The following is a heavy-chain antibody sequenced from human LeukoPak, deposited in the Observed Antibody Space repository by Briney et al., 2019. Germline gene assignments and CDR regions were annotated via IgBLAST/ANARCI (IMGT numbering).Heavy chain of an antibody. CDR3: ARDDAPDYGDFELFGY. CDR2: INQDESVK. D-gene: IGHD4-17*01. J-gene: IGHJ4*02. V-gene: IGHV3-7*05. CDR1: GFTFSNFW. Sequence: SGGSLRLSCAASGFTFSNFWMTWVRQAPGKGLEWVANINQDESVKYYVDSVKGRFTISRDNAKNSFYLQMNSLRAEDTAVYFCARDDAPDYGDFELFGYWGQGTLVTVSS.